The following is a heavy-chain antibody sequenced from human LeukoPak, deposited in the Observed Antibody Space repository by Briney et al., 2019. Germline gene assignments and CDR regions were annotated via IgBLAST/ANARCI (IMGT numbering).Heavy chain of an antibody. CDR3: SLARSEYHYGMDV. CDR1: WDSLSSIRVA. J-gene: IGHJ6*02. V-gene: IGHV6-1*01. Sequence: SHTVPLTCCISWDSLSSIRVAWNWTSQSPSRGLKCLERRYYRSKWYYEYAVSVKSRINISPDTSKSQFSLQLTSVTPEHTAVYYCSLARSEYHYGMDVWGQGTTVTVSS. CDR2: RYYRSKWYY.